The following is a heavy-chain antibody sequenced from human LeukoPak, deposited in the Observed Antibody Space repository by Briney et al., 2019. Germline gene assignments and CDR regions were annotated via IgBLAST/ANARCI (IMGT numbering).Heavy chain of an antibody. CDR2: ITSNGNDT. Sequence: GGSLRLTCVVSGVSSSNYAMGWVRQAPGKGLEWVSSITSNGNDTFYAVSVKGRFTISRDNSRNTVFLQMNSLRADDTAVYYCALDWGFDYWGQGTLVTVSS. V-gene: IGHV3-23*01. J-gene: IGHJ4*02. CDR1: GVSSSNYA. D-gene: IGHD3-3*01. CDR3: ALDWGFDY.